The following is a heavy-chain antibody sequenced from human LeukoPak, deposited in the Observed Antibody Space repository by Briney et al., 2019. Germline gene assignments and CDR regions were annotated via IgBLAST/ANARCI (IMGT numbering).Heavy chain of an antibody. J-gene: IGHJ4*02. V-gene: IGHV3-7*01. Sequence: GGSLRLSCAASGFTFSSYWMSWVRQAPGKGLEWVANIKQDGSEKYYVDSVKGRFTISRDNAKNSLYLQMNSLRAEDTAVYYCARGRSRWYSSSWYWGIYFDYWGQGTLDTVSS. D-gene: IGHD6-13*01. CDR3: ARGRSRWYSSSWYWGIYFDY. CDR1: GFTFSSYW. CDR2: IKQDGSEK.